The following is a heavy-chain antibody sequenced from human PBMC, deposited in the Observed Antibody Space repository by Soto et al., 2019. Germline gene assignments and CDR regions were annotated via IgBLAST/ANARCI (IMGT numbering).Heavy chain of an antibody. D-gene: IGHD3-16*01. Sequence: QVQLVQSGAEVKKPGASVKVSCKASGYTFTSYAMYWVRQAPGQRLEWMGWINAGNGNTKYSQKFQGRVTITRDTXASTAYMELSSLRSEDTAVYYCARGYGGPIGWFDPWGQGTLVTVSS. V-gene: IGHV1-3*01. CDR2: INAGNGNT. CDR1: GYTFTSYA. CDR3: ARGYGGPIGWFDP. J-gene: IGHJ5*02.